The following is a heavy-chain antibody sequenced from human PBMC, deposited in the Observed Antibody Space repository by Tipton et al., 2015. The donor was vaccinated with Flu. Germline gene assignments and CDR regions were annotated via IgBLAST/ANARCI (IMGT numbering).Heavy chain of an antibody. CDR2: IYHSGTS. Sequence: TLSLTCTVSGYSISTGYYWAWIRQPPGKGLEWIGSIYHSGTSYSNPSLESRVSMSVDTSRNQFSLKVSSVTAADTAVYYCARVEYFGSGNSNYWGQGTLVTVSS. D-gene: IGHD3-10*01. CDR1: GYSISTGYY. J-gene: IGHJ4*02. CDR3: ARVEYFGSGNSNY. V-gene: IGHV4-38-2*02.